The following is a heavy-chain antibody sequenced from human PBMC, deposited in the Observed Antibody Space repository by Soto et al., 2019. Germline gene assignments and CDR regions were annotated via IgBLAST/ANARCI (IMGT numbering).Heavy chain of an antibody. Sequence: RASVKVSCKASGYTFTGYYMHWVRQAPGQGLEWMGWINPNSGGTNYAQKFQGWVTMTRDTSISTAYMELSRLRSDDTAVYYCARDPYSSSATGMDVWGQGTTVTVSS. J-gene: IGHJ6*02. D-gene: IGHD6-6*01. CDR2: INPNSGGT. CDR1: GYTFTGYY. CDR3: ARDPYSSSATGMDV. V-gene: IGHV1-2*04.